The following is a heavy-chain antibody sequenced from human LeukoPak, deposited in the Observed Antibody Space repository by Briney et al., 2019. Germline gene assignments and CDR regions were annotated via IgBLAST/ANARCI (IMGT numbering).Heavy chain of an antibody. Sequence: GGSLRLSCAASGFTFSSYAMNWVRQAPGKGLEWVSTIGGSGLSTYYADSVKGRFTISRDNTKNTLYLQMNSLRVEDTAMYYCARDPPGIAASGTGGWGQGTLVTVSS. CDR3: ARDPPGIAASGTGG. CDR1: GFTFSSYA. CDR2: IGGSGLST. D-gene: IGHD6-13*01. J-gene: IGHJ4*02. V-gene: IGHV3-23*01.